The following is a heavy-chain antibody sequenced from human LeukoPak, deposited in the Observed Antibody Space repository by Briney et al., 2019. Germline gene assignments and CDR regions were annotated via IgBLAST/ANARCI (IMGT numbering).Heavy chain of an antibody. D-gene: IGHD3-10*01. Sequence: ASVKVSCKASGYTFTSYYMHWVRQAPGQGLEWMGIINPSGGSTSYAQKSQGRVTMTRDTSTSTVYMELSSLRSEDTAVYYCASNHMVRGANWYFDLWGRGTLVTVSS. CDR2: INPSGGST. J-gene: IGHJ2*01. CDR1: GYTFTSYY. CDR3: ASNHMVRGANWYFDL. V-gene: IGHV1-46*01.